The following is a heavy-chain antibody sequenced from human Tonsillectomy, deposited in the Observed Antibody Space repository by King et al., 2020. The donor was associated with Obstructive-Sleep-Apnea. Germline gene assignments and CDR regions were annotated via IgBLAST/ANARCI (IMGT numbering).Heavy chain of an antibody. J-gene: IGHJ4*02. CDR1: GFTFDDYA. V-gene: IGHV3-9*01. Sequence: EVQLVESGGDLVQPGRSLRLSCASSGFTFDDYAMHWVRQAPGKGLEWVPGISWNSGNLAYADSVKGRFTISRDSAKNSLYLQMNSLRAEDTALYYCAKDILEGTLGVVITRTGFDYWGQGTLVTVSS. CDR2: ISWNSGNL. D-gene: IGHD3-22*01. CDR3: AKDILEGTLGVVITRTGFDY.